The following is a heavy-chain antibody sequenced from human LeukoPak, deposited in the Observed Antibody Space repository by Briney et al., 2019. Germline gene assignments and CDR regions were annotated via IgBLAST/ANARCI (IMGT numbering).Heavy chain of an antibody. D-gene: IGHD6-6*01. J-gene: IGHJ3*02. V-gene: IGHV4-4*08. CDR1: GGSFSGYY. CDR2: IYSSGTT. Sequence: PSETLSLTCAVYGGSFSGYYWSWIRQPPGKGLEWIGRIYSSGTTNYNPSLKSRVTISVDTSKNQFSLKLSSVTAADTAVYYCAKYSTSSGDAFDIWGQGTMVTVSS. CDR3: AKYSTSSGDAFDI.